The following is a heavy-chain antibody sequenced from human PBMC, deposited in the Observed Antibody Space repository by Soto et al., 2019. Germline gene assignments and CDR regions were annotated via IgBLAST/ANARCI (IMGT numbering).Heavy chain of an antibody. V-gene: IGHV3-23*01. CDR2: ISGSGGST. J-gene: IGHJ4*02. Sequence: GGSLRLSCAASGFTFSSYAMSWVRQAPGKGLEWVSAISGSGGSTYYADSVKGRFTISRDNSKNTLYLEMNSLRAEDTAVYYCAKVQTGVPYAPIFDYWGQGTLVTVSS. D-gene: IGHD2-2*01. CDR3: AKVQTGVPYAPIFDY. CDR1: GFTFSSYA.